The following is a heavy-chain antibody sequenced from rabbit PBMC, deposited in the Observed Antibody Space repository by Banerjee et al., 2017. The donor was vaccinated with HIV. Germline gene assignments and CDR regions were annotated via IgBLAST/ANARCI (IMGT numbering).Heavy chain of an antibody. CDR3: ARASAGSSGYLYSFNL. V-gene: IGHV1S45*01. CDR1: GFSFSSSYY. Sequence: QEQLVESGGGLVQPEGSLTLTCTASGFSFSSSYYMCWVRQAPGKGLEWIGCIDFDSGSAYYASWAKGRFTISKTSSTTVTLQMTSLTAADTATYSCARASAGSSGYLYSFNLWGPGTLVTVS. CDR2: IDFDSGSA. J-gene: IGHJ4*01. D-gene: IGHD1-1*01.